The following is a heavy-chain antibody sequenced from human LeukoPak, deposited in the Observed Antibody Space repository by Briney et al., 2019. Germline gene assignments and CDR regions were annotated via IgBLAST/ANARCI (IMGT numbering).Heavy chain of an antibody. V-gene: IGHV3-48*01. D-gene: IGHD2-15*01. CDR1: GFTFSSYS. CDR3: ARGDDIVVVVAASLFDY. J-gene: IGHJ4*02. Sequence: PGGSLRLSCAASGFTFSSYSMNWVRQAPGKGLEWVSYISSSSSTIYYADSVKGRFTISRDNAKNSLYLQMNSQRAEDTAVYYCARGDDIVVVVAASLFDYWGQGTLVTVSS. CDR2: ISSSSSTI.